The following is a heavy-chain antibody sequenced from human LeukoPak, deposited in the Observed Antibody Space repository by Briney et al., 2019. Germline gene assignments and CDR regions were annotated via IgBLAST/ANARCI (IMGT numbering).Heavy chain of an antibody. CDR2: INSDGSSI. V-gene: IGHV3-74*01. CDR3: ARDKGDYDTSGSLFVF. J-gene: IGHJ4*02. Sequence: GGSLRLSCAASGFTFSSHWMHWVRQAPGKGLVWVSRINSDGSSISYADSVKGRFTISRDNAKNTLYLQMNSLRAEDTAVYYCARDKGDYDTSGSLFVFGGQGTLVTVSS. D-gene: IGHD3-22*01. CDR1: GFTFSSHW.